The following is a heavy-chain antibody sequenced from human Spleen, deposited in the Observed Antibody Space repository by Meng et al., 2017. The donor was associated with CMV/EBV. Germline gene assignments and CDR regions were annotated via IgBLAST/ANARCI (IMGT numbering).Heavy chain of an antibody. J-gene: IGHJ5*02. CDR3: ARYVFDSSSLYSNWFDP. Sequence: QGPLQQWGAGLLKPPETLSLTCAVSGGSISSGTYYWGWIRQLPGKGLEWIAYIHYSGSTYYSPSLKSRVTISVDTSRNQLSLKLSSMTAADTAVYYCARYVFDSSSLYSNWFDPWGQGTLVTVSS. CDR2: IHYSGST. CDR1: GGSISSGTYY. D-gene: IGHD3-22*01. V-gene: IGHV4-31*11.